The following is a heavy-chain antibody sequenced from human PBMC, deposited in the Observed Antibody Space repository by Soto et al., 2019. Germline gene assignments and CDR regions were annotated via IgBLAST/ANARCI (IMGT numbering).Heavy chain of an antibody. CDR3: ARAYDFWSGPPDYYMAV. Sequence: ASETLSLTCTVSGCSISSYYWSWIRQPPGKGLEWIGYIYYSGSTNYNPSLKSRVTTSVDTSKNQFSLKLSSVTAADTAVYYCARAYDFWSGPPDYYMAVWGKGTTVTVSS. CDR2: IYYSGST. J-gene: IGHJ6*03. V-gene: IGHV4-59*08. D-gene: IGHD3-3*01. CDR1: GCSISSYY.